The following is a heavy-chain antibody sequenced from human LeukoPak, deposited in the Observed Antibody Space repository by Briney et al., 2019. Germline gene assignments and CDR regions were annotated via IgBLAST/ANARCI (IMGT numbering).Heavy chain of an antibody. CDR3: ARQYCTNGVCPNYYFFYMDV. D-gene: IGHD2-8*01. CDR2: LYYSGSA. Sequence: SETLSLTCTVSGGPISSSTYYWGWIRLPPGKGLEWIGSLYYSGSAFYSPSLKSRVSISGDTSKNQFSLKLSSVTAADTAVYYCARQYCTNGVCPNYYFFYMDVWGKGTTVTVSS. V-gene: IGHV4-39*01. CDR1: GGPISSSTYY. J-gene: IGHJ6*03.